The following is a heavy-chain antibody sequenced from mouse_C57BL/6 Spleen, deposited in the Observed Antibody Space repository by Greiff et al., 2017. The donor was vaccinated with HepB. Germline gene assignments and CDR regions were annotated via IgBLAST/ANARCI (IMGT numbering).Heavy chain of an antibody. Sequence: QVQLQQPGAELVKPGASVKLSCKASGYTFTSYWMQWVKQRPGQGLEWIGEIDPADSYTNYNQKFKGKATLTVDTSSSTAYMQLSSLTSEDSAVYSCARSVTDCVGSSSRFDYWGQGTTLTVSS. CDR3: ARSVTDCVGSSSRFDY. V-gene: IGHV1-50*01. CDR2: IDPADSYT. D-gene: IGHD1-1*01. CDR1: GYTFTSYW. J-gene: IGHJ2*01.